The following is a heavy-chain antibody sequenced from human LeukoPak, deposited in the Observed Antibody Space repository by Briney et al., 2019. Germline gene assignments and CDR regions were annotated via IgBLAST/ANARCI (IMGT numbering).Heavy chain of an antibody. CDR3: ARGGPTGALDY. V-gene: IGHV3-11*04. CDR2: ISSSGTAM. J-gene: IGHJ4*02. Sequence: GGSLRLSCAASGFTVSDYYMSWILQPPGKGLEWVSYISSSGTAMYYTDSVKGRFTISRDNAKNSLYLQMNSLRAEDTALYYCARGGPTGALDYWGQGTLVTVSS. CDR1: GFTVSDYY. D-gene: IGHD7-27*01.